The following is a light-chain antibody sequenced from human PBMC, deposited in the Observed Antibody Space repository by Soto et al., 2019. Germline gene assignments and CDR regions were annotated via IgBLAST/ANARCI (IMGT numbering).Light chain of an antibody. V-gene: IGKV3-15*01. CDR3: QQYDVWPALT. J-gene: IGKJ4*01. CDR1: QSVGSK. CDR2: GAS. Sequence: EKVMTQSPVTLSVSPGERATLSCRASQSVGSKLAWYQQKPDQAPRLLIYGASNRATGIPVRFSGSGSGTEFTLTISSLQSEDFAVYYCQQYDVWPALTFGGGTKVDIK.